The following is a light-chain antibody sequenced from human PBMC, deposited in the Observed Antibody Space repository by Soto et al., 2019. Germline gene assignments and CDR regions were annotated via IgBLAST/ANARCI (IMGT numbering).Light chain of an antibody. Sequence: RLMILAPATMTEPPGQRATLSYRARRSVSSILAWYQQKPGQATRLLIYGASTRATGIPARFSGSGSGTEFTTTISSLQYEDFAVYYCQRYNNRLAFGPGTKVDIK. CDR1: RSVSSI. J-gene: IGKJ3*01. V-gene: IGKV3-15*01. CDR2: GAS. CDR3: QRYNNRLA.